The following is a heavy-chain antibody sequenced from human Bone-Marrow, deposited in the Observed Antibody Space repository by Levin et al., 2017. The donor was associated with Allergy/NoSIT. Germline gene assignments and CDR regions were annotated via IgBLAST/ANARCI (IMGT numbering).Heavy chain of an antibody. J-gene: IGHJ6*02. D-gene: IGHD6-19*01. CDR2: IHPGDSDD. Sequence: GESLKISCQGSGYNFNDNWIGWVRQMPGKGLEWMGIIHPGDSDDRYSPSFQGQVTISADKSINTAYLQWNSLQTSDTAMYFCARHIDYHGIPVAEHSYAYYIVDVWGQGTSVTVSS. V-gene: IGHV5-51*01. CDR3: ARHIDYHGIPVAEHSYAYYIVDV. CDR1: GYNFNDNW.